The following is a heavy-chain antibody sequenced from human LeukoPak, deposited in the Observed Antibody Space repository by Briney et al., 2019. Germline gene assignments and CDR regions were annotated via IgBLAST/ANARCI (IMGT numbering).Heavy chain of an antibody. CDR3: AKSPYYYDSSGYYYFDY. CDR2: ISGSGGST. Sequence: GGSLRLSCAASGFTFSSYAMSWVRQAPGKGLEWVSAISGSGGSTYYADSVKGRFTISRDNSKNTLYLQMNSLRAEDTAVYYCAKSPYYYDSSGYYYFDYWGQGTLVTVSS. D-gene: IGHD3-22*01. CDR1: GFTFSSYA. J-gene: IGHJ4*02. V-gene: IGHV3-23*01.